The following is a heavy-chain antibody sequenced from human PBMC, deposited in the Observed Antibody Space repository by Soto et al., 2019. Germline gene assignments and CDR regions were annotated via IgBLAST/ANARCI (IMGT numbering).Heavy chain of an antibody. CDR1: GCTFSSYG. CDR2: ISGSGGST. J-gene: IGHJ4*02. CDR3: AKDGVAATPYYFDY. D-gene: IGHD2-15*01. V-gene: IGHV3-23*01. Sequence: GGSLRLSCAASGCTFSSYGMSWVRQAPGKGLEWVSAISGSGGSTYYADSVKGRFTISRDNSKNTLYLQMNSLRAEDTAVYYWAKDGVAATPYYFDYWGQGTLVTVSS.